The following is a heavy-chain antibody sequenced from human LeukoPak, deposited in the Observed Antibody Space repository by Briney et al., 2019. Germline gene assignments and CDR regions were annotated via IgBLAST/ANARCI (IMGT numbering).Heavy chain of an antibody. D-gene: IGHD3-3*01. CDR1: GGSISGYY. V-gene: IGHV4-38-2*02. CDR3: ARDLTTYDFWSGYYVNWFDP. J-gene: IGHJ5*02. CDR2: IYHSGST. Sequence: PSETLSLTCTVSGGSISGYYWGWIRQPPGKGLEWIGSIYHSGSTYYNPSLKSRVTISVDTSKNQFSLKLSSVTAADTAVYYCARDLTTYDFWSGYYVNWFDPWGQGTLVTVSS.